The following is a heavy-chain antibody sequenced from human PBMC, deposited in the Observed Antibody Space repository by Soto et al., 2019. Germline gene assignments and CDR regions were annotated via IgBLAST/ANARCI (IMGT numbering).Heavy chain of an antibody. D-gene: IGHD7-27*01. CDR3: ARSSVSGSEYLQP. CDR2: IFTTGST. CDR1: CGSISSYY. V-gene: IGHV4-4*07. Sequence: QVPLQESGPGLLKPSETLALTCTVSCGSISSYYWRWVRQPAWKGLEWIGRIFTTGSTKHNPSLKSRVTMSVDTSKNQFSLKLPYVTAADTALSYCARSSVSGSEYLQPWGQGTLVTVSS. J-gene: IGHJ1*01.